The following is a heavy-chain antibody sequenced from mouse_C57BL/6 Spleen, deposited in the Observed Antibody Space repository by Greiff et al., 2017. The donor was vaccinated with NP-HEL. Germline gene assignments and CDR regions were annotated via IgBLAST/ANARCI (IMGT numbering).Heavy chain of an antibody. D-gene: IGHD2-5*01. V-gene: IGHV1-52*01. CDR3: ARSDYSNPWFAD. CDR2: IDPSDSDT. CDR1: GYTFTSYW. J-gene: IGHJ3*01. Sequence: QVQLQQPGAELVRPGSSVKLSCKASGYTFTSYWMHWVKQRPIQGLEWIGNIDPSDSDTHYNQKFKDKATLTVDKSSSTAYMQLSSLTSEDSAVYYCARSDYSNPWFADWGQGTLVTVSA.